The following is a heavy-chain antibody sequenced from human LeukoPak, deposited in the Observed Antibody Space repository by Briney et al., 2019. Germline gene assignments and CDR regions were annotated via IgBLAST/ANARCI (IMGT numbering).Heavy chain of an antibody. J-gene: IGHJ4*02. D-gene: IGHD6-13*01. CDR1: GGSISSSSYY. Sequence: PSETLSLTCTVSGGSISSSSYYWGWIRQPPGKGLEWIGSIHYSGSTYYNPSLKSRVTISVDTSKNQFSLKLSSVTAADTAVYYCARALAAAGPRYFDYWGQGTLVTVSS. V-gene: IGHV4-39*01. CDR3: ARALAAAGPRYFDY. CDR2: IHYSGST.